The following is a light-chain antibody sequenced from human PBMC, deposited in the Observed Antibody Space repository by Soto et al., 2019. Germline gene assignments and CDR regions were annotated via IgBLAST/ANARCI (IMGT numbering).Light chain of an antibody. J-gene: IGKJ5*01. Sequence: EIVLTQSPGTLSLSPGERATLSCRASQSVPRSYLAWYQQKPGQAPRLLIYGTSNRATGVPDRFTGSGSGTDLTLTISSLEPEDFAVYYCEQYGSSPPSITFGQGTRLEIK. CDR2: GTS. CDR3: EQYGSSPPSIT. CDR1: QSVPRSY. V-gene: IGKV3-20*01.